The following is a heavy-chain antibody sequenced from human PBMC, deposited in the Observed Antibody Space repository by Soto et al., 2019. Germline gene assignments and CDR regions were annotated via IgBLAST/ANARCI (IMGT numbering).Heavy chain of an antibody. CDR1: GGSISSSSYY. D-gene: IGHD3-3*01. CDR2: IFYSGST. V-gene: IGHV4-39*02. CDR3: ARDGPHISILGYGDY. J-gene: IGHJ4*02. Sequence: SETLSLTCTVSGGSISSSSYYWGWIRQPPGKGLEWIGSIFYSGSTYYNPSLKSRVTISVDTSKNQFSLKLSSVTAADTAVYYCARDGPHISILGYGDYWGPGNVVTVSS.